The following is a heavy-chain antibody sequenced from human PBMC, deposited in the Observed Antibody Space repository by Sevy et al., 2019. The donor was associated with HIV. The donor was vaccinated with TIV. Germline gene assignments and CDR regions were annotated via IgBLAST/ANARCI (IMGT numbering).Heavy chain of an antibody. J-gene: IGHJ3*02. CDR3: ARDFYYDSSGYYSHDAFDI. D-gene: IGHD3-22*01. CDR2: IIPIFGTA. CDR1: GGTFSSYA. V-gene: IGHV1-69*06. Sequence: ASVKVSCKASGGTFSSYAISWVRQAPGQGLEWMGEIIPIFGTANYAQKFQGRVTITADKSTSTAYMELSSLRSEDTAVYYCARDFYYDSSGYYSHDAFDIRGQGTMVTVSS.